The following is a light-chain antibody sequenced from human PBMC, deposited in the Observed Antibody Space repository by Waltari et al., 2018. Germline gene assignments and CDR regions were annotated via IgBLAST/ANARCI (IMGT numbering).Light chain of an antibody. CDR3: ALYMGSGIWV. V-gene: IGLV8-61*01. CDR2: KAN. CDR1: SGSLSTTPY. Sequence: QTVVTQEPSLSVSPGGTVTLTCALTSGSLSTTPYVTWYQQTPGQAPRTLVYKANARSSGVPDRFSGSILGNTAALTITGAQADDESDYYCALYMGSGIWVFGGGTRLTVL. J-gene: IGLJ3*02.